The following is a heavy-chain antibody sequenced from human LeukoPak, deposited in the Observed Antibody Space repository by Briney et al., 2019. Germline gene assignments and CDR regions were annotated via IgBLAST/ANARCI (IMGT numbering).Heavy chain of an antibody. CDR3: ARHPSTTSSGYYAKYYFDY. Sequence: GESLKISCKGSGYSFTSYWIGWVRQMPGKGLEWMGIIYPGDSDTRYSPSFQGQVTISADKSISTAYLQWSSLKASDTAMYYCARHPSTTSSGYYAKYYFDYWGQGTLVTVSS. CDR2: IYPGDSDT. D-gene: IGHD3-22*01. CDR1: GYSFTSYW. J-gene: IGHJ4*02. V-gene: IGHV5-51*01.